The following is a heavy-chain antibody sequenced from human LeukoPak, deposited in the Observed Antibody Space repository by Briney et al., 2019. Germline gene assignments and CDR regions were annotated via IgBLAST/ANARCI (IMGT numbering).Heavy chain of an antibody. CDR1: GDSVSGKSVA. Sequence: SQTLSLTCAISGDSVSGKSVAWNWIRQSPSRGLEWLGRTFYRSKWSSEYATSMKGRITINPDTPKNQVSLQLNSVTPEDTAVYYCTRSDCSSGRCPGFDNWGQGTLVTVSS. CDR3: TRSDCSSGRCPGFDN. CDR2: TFYRSKWSS. D-gene: IGHD6-19*01. V-gene: IGHV6-1*01. J-gene: IGHJ4*02.